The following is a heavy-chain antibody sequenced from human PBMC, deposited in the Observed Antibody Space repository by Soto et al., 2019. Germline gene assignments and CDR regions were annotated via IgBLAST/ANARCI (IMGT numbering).Heavy chain of an antibody. CDR1: GFSFSDYY. CDR2: ISGSARTI. J-gene: IGHJ6*02. D-gene: IGHD3-22*01. CDR3: ARYSFGYADV. Sequence: GGSLRLSCAASGFSFSDYYMTWIRQAPGKGLEWVSYISGSARTIYYADSVKGRFTISRDNAKNSLYLQMNSLRADDTAVYYCARYSFGYADVWGQGTTVTVSS. V-gene: IGHV3-11*01.